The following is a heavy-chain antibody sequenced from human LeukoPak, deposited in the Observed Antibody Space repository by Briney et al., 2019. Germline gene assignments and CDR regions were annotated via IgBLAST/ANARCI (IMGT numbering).Heavy chain of an antibody. J-gene: IGHJ5*02. V-gene: IGHV3-23*01. Sequence: GGSLRLSCAASGFSFSGYAMTWARQAPVKGLEWVSAISGDGTRTYYADSVKGRFTISRDNSKNTLYLEMSSLRVEDTAIYYCAKQFVDVWGQGTLVTVSS. D-gene: IGHD5-24*01. CDR3: AKQFVDV. CDR1: GFSFSGYA. CDR2: ISGDGTRT.